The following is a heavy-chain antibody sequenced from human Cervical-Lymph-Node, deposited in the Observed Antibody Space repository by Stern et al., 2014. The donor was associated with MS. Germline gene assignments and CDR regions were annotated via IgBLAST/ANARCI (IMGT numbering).Heavy chain of an antibody. V-gene: IGHV3-9*01. J-gene: IGHJ6*02. D-gene: IGHD3-16*01. CDR1: GFPLEDYA. Sequence: EVQLVQSGGGLVQPGRSLRLSCEASGFPLEDYAMHWVRQGPGRGLEWVSGISWNSGTTGSADSVKGGFTISRDNAKNSLYLQMNSLRPEDTALYYCAKPLYHSYGMDVWGQGTPVTVSS. CDR2: ISWNSGTT. CDR3: AKPLYHSYGMDV.